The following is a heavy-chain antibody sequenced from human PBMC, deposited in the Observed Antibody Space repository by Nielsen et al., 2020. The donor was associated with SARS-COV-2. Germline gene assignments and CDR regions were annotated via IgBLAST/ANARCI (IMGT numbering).Heavy chain of an antibody. CDR3: ARGGRITFGGADDAFDI. J-gene: IGHJ3*02. CDR2: IYHSGRT. D-gene: IGHD3-16*01. Sequence: TMSLTCAVSGGSISSGGYSWSWIRQPPGKGLEWIGYIYHSGRTYYNPSLKSRVTISVDRSKNQFSLKLSSVTAADTAVYYCARGGRITFGGADDAFDIWGQGTMVTVSS. CDR1: GGSISSGGYS. V-gene: IGHV4-30-2*01.